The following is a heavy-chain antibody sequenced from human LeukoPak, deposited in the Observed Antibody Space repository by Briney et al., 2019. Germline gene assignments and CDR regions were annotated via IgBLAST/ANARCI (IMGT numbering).Heavy chain of an antibody. CDR3: ARLDFGDSIDY. CDR2: INGDGSNT. CDR1: GFTFSSYG. D-gene: IGHD4-17*01. Sequence: GGSLRLSCAASGFTFSSYGMSWVRQVPGKGLVWVSRINGDGSNTVYADSVKGRFTISRDNARNTLYLQMNSLRAEDTSLYFCARLDFGDSIDYWGQGALVTVSS. V-gene: IGHV3-74*01. J-gene: IGHJ4*02.